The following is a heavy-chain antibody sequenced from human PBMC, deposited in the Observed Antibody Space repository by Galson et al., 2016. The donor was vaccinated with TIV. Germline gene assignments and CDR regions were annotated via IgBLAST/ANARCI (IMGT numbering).Heavy chain of an antibody. CDR1: GGSFSGFY. J-gene: IGHJ4*02. CDR3: ARGNGYSYGYVY. V-gene: IGHV4-34*01. CDR2: ISFSGNT. Sequence: SETLSLTCAVYGGSFSGFYWGWIRQPPGKGLEWIGAISFSGNTHYNPSLKSRVTISLDVAKNQFSLDLNSVTAADTAFYYCARGNGYSYGYVYWGQGVLVTVSS. D-gene: IGHD5-18*01.